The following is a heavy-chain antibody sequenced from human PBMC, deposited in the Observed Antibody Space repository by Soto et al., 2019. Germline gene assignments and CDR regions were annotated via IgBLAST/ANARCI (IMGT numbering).Heavy chain of an antibody. CDR1: GFTFSSYG. J-gene: IGHJ6*02. V-gene: IGHV3-30*03. D-gene: IGHD1-26*01. CDR3: GTSNGGTYYYYYGMDV. Sequence: QVQLVESGGGVVQPGRSLRLSCAASGFTFSSYGMHWVRQAPGKGLEWVAVISYDGSNKYYADSVKGRFTISRDNSKNTLYLQMNSPRAEDTAVYYCGTSNGGTYYYYYGMDVWGQGTTVTVSS. CDR2: ISYDGSNK.